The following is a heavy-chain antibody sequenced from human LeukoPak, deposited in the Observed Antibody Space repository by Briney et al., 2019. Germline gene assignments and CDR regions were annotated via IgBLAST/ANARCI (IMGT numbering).Heavy chain of an antibody. CDR2: ISYDGSNK. CDR3: AKEIIQD. D-gene: IGHD5-18*01. J-gene: IGHJ4*02. CDR1: GFTFSSYA. V-gene: IGHV3-30-3*01. Sequence: GGSLRLSCAASGFTFSSYAMHWVRQAPGKGLEWVAVISYDGSNKYYADSVKGRFTISRDNSKNTLYLQMNSLRAEDTAVYYCAKEIIQDWGQGTLVTVSS.